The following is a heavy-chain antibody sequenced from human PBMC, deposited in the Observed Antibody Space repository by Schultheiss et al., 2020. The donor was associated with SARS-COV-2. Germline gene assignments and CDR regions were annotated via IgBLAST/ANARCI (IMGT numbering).Heavy chain of an antibody. CDR2: IYYSGST. CDR3: ARRGLANWGSDAFDI. CDR1: GGSFSGYY. Sequence: SETLSLTCAVYGGSFSGYYWSWIRQPPGKGLEWIGYIYYSGSTYYNPSLKSLVTISVDTSKNQFSLKLSSVTAADTAVYYCARRGLANWGSDAFDIWGQGTMVTVSS. J-gene: IGHJ3*02. V-gene: IGHV4-59*08. D-gene: IGHD7-27*01.